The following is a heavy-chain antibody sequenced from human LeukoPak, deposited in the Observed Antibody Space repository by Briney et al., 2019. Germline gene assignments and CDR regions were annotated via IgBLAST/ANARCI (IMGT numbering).Heavy chain of an antibody. V-gene: IGHV4-59*08. D-gene: IGHD6-13*01. J-gene: IGHJ4*02. CDR3: ARRAPRQPEDY. CDR2: IYYSGST. CDR1: GGSISSYY. Sequence: SETLSLTCTVSGGSISSYYWSWIRQPPGKGLEWIGYIYYSGSTNYNPSLKSRVTISVDTSKNQFSLKLSSVTAADTAVYYYARRAPRQPEDYWGQGTLVTVSS.